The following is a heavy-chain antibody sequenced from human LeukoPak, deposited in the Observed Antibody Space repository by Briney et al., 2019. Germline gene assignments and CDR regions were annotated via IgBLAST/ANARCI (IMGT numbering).Heavy chain of an antibody. J-gene: IGHJ1*01. CDR1: GFTFSSYG. Sequence: GGSLRLSCAASGFTFSSYGMHWVRQAPGKGLEWVAVIWDDGITKHYADSVKGRFTISRDNSKNTLYLQMNSLRAEDTAVYYCVTPVRYCSGGSCRGVFQHWGQGTLVTVSS. CDR2: IWDDGITK. CDR3: VTPVRYCSGGSCRGVFQH. D-gene: IGHD2-15*01. V-gene: IGHV3-30*02.